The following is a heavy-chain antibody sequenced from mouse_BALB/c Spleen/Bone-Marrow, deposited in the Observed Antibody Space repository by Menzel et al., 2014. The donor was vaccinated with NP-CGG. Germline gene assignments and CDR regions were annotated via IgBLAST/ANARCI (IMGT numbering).Heavy chain of an antibody. CDR3: TRFGSTYDWYFDV. J-gene: IGHJ1*01. Sequence: VQLQQSGTVLARPGASVKVSCKASGYSFTIYWMHWVKQRPGQGLEWIGAIYPGNSDTSYNQKFKGKAKLTAVTSASTAYMELSSLTNEDSAVYYCTRFGSTYDWYFDVWGAGTTVTVSS. CDR2: IYPGNSDT. CDR1: GYSFTIYW. V-gene: IGHV1-5*01. D-gene: IGHD1-1*01.